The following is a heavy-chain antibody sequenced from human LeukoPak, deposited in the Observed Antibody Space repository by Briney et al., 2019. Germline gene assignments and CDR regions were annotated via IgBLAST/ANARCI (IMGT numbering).Heavy chain of an antibody. CDR3: AVTYYYDSSGYYANY. Sequence: PSETLSLTCTVSGGSISSSSYYWGWIRQPPGKGLEWIGYIYYSGSTNYNPSLKSRVTISVDTSKNQFSLKLSSVTAADTAVYYCAVTYYYDSSGYYANYWGQGTLVTVSS. D-gene: IGHD3-22*01. CDR2: IYYSGST. V-gene: IGHV4-61*05. CDR1: GGSISSSSYY. J-gene: IGHJ4*02.